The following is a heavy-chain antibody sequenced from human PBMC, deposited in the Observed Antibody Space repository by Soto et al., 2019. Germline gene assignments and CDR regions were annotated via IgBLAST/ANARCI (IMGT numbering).Heavy chain of an antibody. Sequence: ASVKVSCKASGYTFTSYGISWVRQAPGQGLEWMGWISAYNGNTNYAQKLQGRVTMTTDTSTSTAYMELRSLRSDDTAVYYCARDRLTIFGVVSFWFDPWGQGTLVTVSS. V-gene: IGHV1-18*01. J-gene: IGHJ5*02. CDR3: ARDRLTIFGVVSFWFDP. CDR2: ISAYNGNT. D-gene: IGHD3-3*01. CDR1: GYTFTSYG.